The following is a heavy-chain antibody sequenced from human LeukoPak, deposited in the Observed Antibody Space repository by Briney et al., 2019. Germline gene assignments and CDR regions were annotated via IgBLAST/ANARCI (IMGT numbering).Heavy chain of an antibody. CDR1: AFTFSGSA. J-gene: IGHJ6*02. D-gene: IGHD6-13*01. CDR3: SRLRAAGTGSSYYHGLDV. V-gene: IGHV3-73*01. Sequence: GGSLKLSCAASAFTFSGSAIHWVRQASGKGLEWVGRIRSKADNYATTYAASVNGRFTISRDDSKNTAYLQMDSLKIEDTAVYYCSRLRAAGTGSSYYHGLDVWGQGTTVTVSS. CDR2: IRSKADNYAT.